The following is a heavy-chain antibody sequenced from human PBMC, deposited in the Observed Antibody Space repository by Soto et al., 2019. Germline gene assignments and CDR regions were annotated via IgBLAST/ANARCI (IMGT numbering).Heavy chain of an antibody. Sequence: SLRLSCAASGFTFSSYGMHWVRQAPGKGLEWVAVIWYDGSNKYYADSVKGRFTISRDNSKNTLYLQMNSLRAEDTAVYYCARDIYDSSPPPFACFDYLGQGTLVTGSS. J-gene: IGHJ4*02. CDR1: GFTFSSYG. V-gene: IGHV3-33*01. CDR2: IWYDGSNK. CDR3: ARDIYDSSPPPFACFDY. D-gene: IGHD3-22*01.